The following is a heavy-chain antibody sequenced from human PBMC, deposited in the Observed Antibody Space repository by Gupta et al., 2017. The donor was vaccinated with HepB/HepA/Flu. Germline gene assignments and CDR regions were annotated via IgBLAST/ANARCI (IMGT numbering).Heavy chain of an antibody. D-gene: IGHD1-26*01. CDR1: GFFFSSYE. CDR2: ISTSGNNQ. V-gene: IGHV3-48*03. Sequence: EVQLVESGGGLVQPGGSLRLSCAASGFFFSSYEMTWVRQAPGKGLEWVSYISTSGNNQTYADSVEGRFTISRNNAKNSLYLQMNSLRAEDTAVYYCATKRRIDDGFDFWGQGTMVTVSS. J-gene: IGHJ3*01. CDR3: ATKRRIDDGFDF.